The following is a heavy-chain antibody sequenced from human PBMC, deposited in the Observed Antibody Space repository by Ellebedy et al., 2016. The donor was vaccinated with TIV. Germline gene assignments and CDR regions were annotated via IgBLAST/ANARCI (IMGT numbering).Heavy chain of an antibody. Sequence: GESLKIPCAASGFTFSNFAMHWVRQAPGKGLEWLSVISAGGDNTYNADSVKGRFTITRDNSKNTLYLQMDRLRAEDTAVYYCAKGTSSGFNYDRVGFEYWGQGALVTVSS. CDR3: AKGTSSGFNYDRVGFEY. J-gene: IGHJ4*02. CDR2: ISAGGDNT. V-gene: IGHV3-23*01. D-gene: IGHD3-22*01. CDR1: GFTFSNFA.